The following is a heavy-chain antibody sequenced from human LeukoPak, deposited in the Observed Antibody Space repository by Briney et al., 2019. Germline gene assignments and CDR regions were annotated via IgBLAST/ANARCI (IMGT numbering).Heavy chain of an antibody. V-gene: IGHV3-23*01. CDR1: GFTFSSYA. CDR3: AKSRGESRGASNY. J-gene: IGHJ4*02. D-gene: IGHD1-26*01. Sequence: GGSLRLSCAASGFTFSSYAMNWVRQAPGKGLEWVSFISGSGDTTYYADSVKGRFTISRDSSMNTLYLQMNSLRAEDTAVYYCAKSRGESRGASNYWGQGTLVTVSS. CDR2: ISGSGDTT.